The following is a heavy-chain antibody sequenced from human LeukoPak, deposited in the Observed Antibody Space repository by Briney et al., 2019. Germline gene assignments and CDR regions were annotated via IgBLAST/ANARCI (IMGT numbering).Heavy chain of an antibody. D-gene: IGHD1-26*01. CDR1: GGSISSYY. V-gene: IGHV4-59*01. Sequence: SETLSLTCTVSGGSISSYYWSWIRQPPGKGLEWIGYIYYSGSTNYNPSLKSRVTISVDTSKNQFSLKLSSVTAADTAVYYCARVGATHYYYYMDVWGKGTTVTVSS. J-gene: IGHJ6*03. CDR3: ARVGATHYYYYMDV. CDR2: IYYSGST.